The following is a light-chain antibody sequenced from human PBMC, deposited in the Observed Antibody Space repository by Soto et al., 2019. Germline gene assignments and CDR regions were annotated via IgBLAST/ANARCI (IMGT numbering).Light chain of an antibody. CDR2: GAS. J-gene: IGKJ2*01. Sequence: EIVMTQSPATLSVSPGERASLSCRASQSVGSNLAWYQQTAGQAPRLLIYGASTRATGIPARFSGSGSGTEFTLTISSLQSEDFAVYSCQQYTNWPYTFGQETKLEIK. CDR1: QSVGSN. V-gene: IGKV3-15*01. CDR3: QQYTNWPYT.